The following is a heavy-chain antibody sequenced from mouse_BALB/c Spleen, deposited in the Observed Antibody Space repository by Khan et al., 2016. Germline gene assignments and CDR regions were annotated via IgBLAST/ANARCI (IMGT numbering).Heavy chain of an antibody. CDR2: IDPYYGGT. Sequence: VQLQQSGPELEKPGASVKISCKASGYSFTGYNMNWVKQSTGKSLEWIGNIDPYYGGTSYNQKFKGKATLTVDKSSSTAYMQLKSLTSEDTAVYYCARGYGSYENCYFDVWGAGTTVTVSS. CDR1: GYSFTGYN. V-gene: IGHV1-39*01. D-gene: IGHD2-10*02. CDR3: ARGYGSYENCYFDV. J-gene: IGHJ1*01.